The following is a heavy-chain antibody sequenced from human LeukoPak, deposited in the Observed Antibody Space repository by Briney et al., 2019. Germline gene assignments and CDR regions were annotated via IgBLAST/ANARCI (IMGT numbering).Heavy chain of an antibody. J-gene: IGHJ4*02. CDR1: GFTFSNAW. D-gene: IGHD3-10*01. CDR2: IKSKTDGGTT. CDR3: TASITMVRGVIINPYYFDY. Sequence: GGSLRLSFAASGFTFSNAWMSWVRQAPGKGLEWVGRIKSKTDGGTTDYAAPVKGRFTISRDDSKNTLYLQMNSLKTEDTAVYYCTASITMVRGVIINPYYFDYWGQGTLVTVSS. V-gene: IGHV3-15*01.